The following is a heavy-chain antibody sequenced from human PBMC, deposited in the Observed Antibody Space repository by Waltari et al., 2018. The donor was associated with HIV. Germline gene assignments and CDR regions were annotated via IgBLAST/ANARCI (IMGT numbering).Heavy chain of an antibody. CDR2: MNPNGRTK. CDR1: GYTFTTYD. D-gene: IGHD3-9*01. V-gene: IGHV1-8*02. J-gene: IGHJ6*02. Sequence: QVQLVQSGAEVKKPGASVKVSCKTSGYTFTTYDINWVRQATGQGLEWVGLMNPNGRTKAFAQKCQGRITMTSNTSISTAYMELSGLSFEDAAVYCCARTIFLPGSTAGWYYGLDVWGQGTTVTVSS. CDR3: ARTIFLPGSTAGWYYGLDV.